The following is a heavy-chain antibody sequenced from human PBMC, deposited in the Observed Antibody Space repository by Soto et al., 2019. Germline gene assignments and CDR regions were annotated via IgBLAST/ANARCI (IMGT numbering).Heavy chain of an antibody. CDR1: CYTFRTYA. CDR2: ISVYHGNT. V-gene: IGHV1-18*01. D-gene: IGHD6-6*01. CDR3: ARDAEAARPGWFDP. Sequence: QVQLVQSGGEVKKPGASVKISCKASCYTFRTYAINWVRQAPGQGLEWMGWISVYHGNTNYEPKFQDRVTMTTDTSTSTAFMELRTLTSDDTAVYYCARDAEAARPGWFDPWGQGTLVIVSS. J-gene: IGHJ5*02.